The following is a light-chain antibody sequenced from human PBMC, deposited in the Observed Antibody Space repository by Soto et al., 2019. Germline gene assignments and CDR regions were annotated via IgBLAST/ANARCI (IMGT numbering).Light chain of an antibody. CDR3: GSYTSSSTV. CDR1: SNDVGGYNY. Sequence: QSALTQPAAVSGSPGQSITISCTGTSNDVGGYNYVSWYQQQPGKAPKLMIYDVSNRPSGDSTRFFGAKSGNTDSLTISWLEAEEGADYYCGSYTSSSTVFGGGTKL. V-gene: IGLV2-14*03. CDR2: DVS. J-gene: IGLJ2*01.